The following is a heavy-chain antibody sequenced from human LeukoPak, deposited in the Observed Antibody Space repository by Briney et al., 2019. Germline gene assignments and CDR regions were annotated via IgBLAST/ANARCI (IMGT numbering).Heavy chain of an antibody. J-gene: IGHJ4*02. D-gene: IGHD2-21*02. CDR3: ATTYCGGDRYPAW. CDR1: GGSISSSGYY. V-gene: IGHV4-39*01. CDR2: VYYSGST. Sequence: SETLSLTCSVSGGSISSSGYYWGWIRQPPDKGLEWIGNVYYSGSTYYNPSLKSRLTISVDTSKNQFSLELSSVTASDTAIYYCATTYCGGDRYPAWWGPGTRVTVSS.